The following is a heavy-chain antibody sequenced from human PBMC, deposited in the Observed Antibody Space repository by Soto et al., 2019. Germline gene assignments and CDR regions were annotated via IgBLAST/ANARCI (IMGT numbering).Heavy chain of an antibody. CDR1: GGSFSGYY. Sequence: QVQLQQWGAGLLKPSETLSLTCAVYGGSFSGYYWSWIRQPPGKGLEWIGEINHSGSTNYNPSLKSRVTISVDTSKNQFSLKLSSVTAADTAVYYCARATGGYAKVFPNDYWGQGTLVTVSS. V-gene: IGHV4-34*01. D-gene: IGHD5-12*01. J-gene: IGHJ4*02. CDR3: ARATGGYAKVFPNDY. CDR2: INHSGST.